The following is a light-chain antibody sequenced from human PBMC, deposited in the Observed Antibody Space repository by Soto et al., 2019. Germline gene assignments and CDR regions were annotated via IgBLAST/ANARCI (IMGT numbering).Light chain of an antibody. V-gene: IGKV3-15*01. CDR2: GAS. J-gene: IGKJ1*01. CDR3: QQYNNWPRK. CDR1: QTVSSAY. Sequence: VLTQSPGTLSLSPGERATLSCRASQTVSSAYLAWFQQKPGQAPRLLIYGASTRATGIPARFSGRGSGTEFTLTISSLQSEDFALYYCQQYNNWPRKFGQGTKVDIK.